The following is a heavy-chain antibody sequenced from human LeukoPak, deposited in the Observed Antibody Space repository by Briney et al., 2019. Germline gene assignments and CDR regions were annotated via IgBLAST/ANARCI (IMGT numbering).Heavy chain of an antibody. V-gene: IGHV3-30*18. CDR2: ISYDGSNK. Sequence: GGSLRLSCTASGFTFSIYGMHWVRQAPGKGLEWVAVISYDGSNKYYADSVKGRFTISRDNSKNTLYLQMNSLRDEDTAVYYCAKGPDSSGYYYYVDYWGQGTLVTVSS. CDR1: GFTFSIYG. D-gene: IGHD3-22*01. J-gene: IGHJ4*02. CDR3: AKGPDSSGYYYYVDY.